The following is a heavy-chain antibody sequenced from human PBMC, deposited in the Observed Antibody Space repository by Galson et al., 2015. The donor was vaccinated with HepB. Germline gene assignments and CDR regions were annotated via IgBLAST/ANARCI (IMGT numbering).Heavy chain of an antibody. D-gene: IGHD3-3*01. CDR3: ARVGPYDFWSGSEYYYYGMDV. CDR2: IWYDGSNK. Sequence: SLRLSCAASGFTFSSYGMHWVRQAPGKGLEWVAVIWYDGSNKYYADSVKGRFTISRDNSKNALYLQMNSLRAEDTAVYYCARVGPYDFWSGSEYYYYGMDVWGQGTTVTVSS. CDR1: GFTFSSYG. J-gene: IGHJ6*02. V-gene: IGHV3-33*01.